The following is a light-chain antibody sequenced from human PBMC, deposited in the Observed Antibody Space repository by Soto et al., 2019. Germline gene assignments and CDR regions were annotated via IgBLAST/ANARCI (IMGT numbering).Light chain of an antibody. Sequence: DIQMTQSPSSLSASVGDRGTITCRTSQDISNYLAWYQQKPGKVPKLLIYAASTLQSGVPSRFSGGGSGTNLSLTISSRQSEDVATYYCQQYNSGPHTFGGGTKVEIQ. J-gene: IGKJ4*02. CDR1: QDISNY. V-gene: IGKV1-27*01. CDR3: QQYNSGPHT. CDR2: AAS.